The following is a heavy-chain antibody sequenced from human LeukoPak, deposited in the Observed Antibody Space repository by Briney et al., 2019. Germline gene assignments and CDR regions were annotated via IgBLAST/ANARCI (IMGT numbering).Heavy chain of an antibody. D-gene: IGHD6-13*01. CDR1: EFTFSSYG. J-gene: IGHJ4*02. Sequence: GGSLRLSCAASEFTFSSYGMHWVRQAPGKGLEWVAVISYDGSNKYYADSVKGRFTISRDNSKNTLYLQMNSLRAEDTAVYYCAREDSSSWTYFDYWGQGTLVTVSS. CDR3: AREDSSSWTYFDY. CDR2: ISYDGSNK. V-gene: IGHV3-30*05.